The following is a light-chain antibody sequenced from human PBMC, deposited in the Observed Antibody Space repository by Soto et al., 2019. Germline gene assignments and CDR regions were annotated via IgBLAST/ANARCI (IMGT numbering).Light chain of an antibody. CDR3: QQYDESFRT. CDR2: GTS. Sequence: EIVLTQSPGTLSLSPGERATLSCRASQSVNSNYLAWYQQKPGQSPRVLMYGTSNRATGIPDRFSGSGSGTDFTLTISRQEPEDFAVYYCQQYDESFRTFGQGTKVEIK. J-gene: IGKJ1*01. CDR1: QSVNSNY. V-gene: IGKV3-20*01.